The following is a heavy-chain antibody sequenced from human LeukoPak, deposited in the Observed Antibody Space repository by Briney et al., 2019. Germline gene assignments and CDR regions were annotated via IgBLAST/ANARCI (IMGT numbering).Heavy chain of an antibody. CDR2: ISAYNGNT. Sequence: ASVKVSCKASGYTFTSYGISWVRQAPGQGLEWMGWISAYNGNTNYAQKLQGRVTMTTDTSTSTAYMELRSLRSDDTAVYYCARKGVGLRWDYYMDVWGKGTTVTVSS. CDR3: ARKGVGLRWDYYMDV. V-gene: IGHV1-18*01. J-gene: IGHJ6*03. D-gene: IGHD4-23*01. CDR1: GYTFTSYG.